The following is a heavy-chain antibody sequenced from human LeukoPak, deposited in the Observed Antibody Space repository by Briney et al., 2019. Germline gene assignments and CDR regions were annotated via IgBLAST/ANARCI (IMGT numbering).Heavy chain of an antibody. CDR2: ISSSGNTK. CDR3: ATQKNDFWSGSSYDAFDI. J-gene: IGHJ3*02. CDR1: GFTFSDYY. D-gene: IGHD3-3*01. Sequence: PGGSLRLSCAASGFTFSDYYMSWIRQAPGKGLEGVSYISSSGNTKYYADSVKGRFTISRDNAKNSLYLQMNSLRAEDTAVYYCATQKNDFWSGSSYDAFDIWGQGTMVIVSS. V-gene: IGHV3-11*01.